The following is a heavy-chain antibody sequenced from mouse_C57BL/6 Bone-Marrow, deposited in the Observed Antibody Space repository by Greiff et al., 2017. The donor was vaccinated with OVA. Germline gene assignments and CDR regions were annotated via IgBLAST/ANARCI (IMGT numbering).Heavy chain of an antibody. Sequence: EVKLMESGAELVRPGASVKLSCTASGFNIKDDYMHWVKQRPEQGLEWIGWIDTENGDTEYASKFQGKATITADTSSNTAYLQLSSLTAEDTAVYYCTSYGNFDYWGQGTTLTGSS. J-gene: IGHJ2*01. D-gene: IGHD2-1*01. V-gene: IGHV14-4*01. CDR3: TSYGNFDY. CDR1: GFNIKDDY. CDR2: IDTENGDT.